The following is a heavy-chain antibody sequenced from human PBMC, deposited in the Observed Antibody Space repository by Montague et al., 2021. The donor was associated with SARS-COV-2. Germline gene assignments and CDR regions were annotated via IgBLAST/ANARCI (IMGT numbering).Heavy chain of an antibody. CDR1: GGSITRSYY. V-gene: IGHV4-39*01. D-gene: IGHD5-12*01. Sequence: SETLSLTCLVSGGSITRSYYWGWIRQPPGKGLEWIGSIYYSGSTYYNPSLKSRVTISVDTSKNQFPLKLNSVTAADSAVYYCARYSGYELSTDYWGPGSLVTVSS. J-gene: IGHJ4*02. CDR2: IYYSGST. CDR3: ARYSGYELSTDY.